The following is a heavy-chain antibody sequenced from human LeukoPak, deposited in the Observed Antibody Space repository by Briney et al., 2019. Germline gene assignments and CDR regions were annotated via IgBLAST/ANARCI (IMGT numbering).Heavy chain of an antibody. D-gene: IGHD1-26*01. CDR2: TRNKANSYTT. CDR3: VRVISGSYAFDI. CDR1: GFIFSDHY. J-gene: IGHJ3*02. Sequence: GGSLRLSCAASGFIFSDHYMDWVRQAPGKGLDWVGRTRNKANSYTTEYAASVKGRFTISRDDSKNSLYLQVSSLKTEDTAVYYCVRVISGSYAFDIWGQGTMVTVSS. V-gene: IGHV3-72*01.